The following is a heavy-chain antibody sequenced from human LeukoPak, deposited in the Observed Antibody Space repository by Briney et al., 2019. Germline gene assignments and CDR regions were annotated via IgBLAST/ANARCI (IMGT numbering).Heavy chain of an antibody. CDR2: IYPGDSDT. CDR1: GYSFSNDW. J-gene: IGHJ4*02. CDR3: ARRGCNGGSCYGH. V-gene: IGHV5-51*01. D-gene: IGHD2-15*01. Sequence: GESLKISCKGSGYSFSNDWIGWVRQMPGKGLEWMRIIYPGDSDTRYSPSFQGQVTISADKSISTAYLQWSSLEASDTAMYYCARRGCNGGSCYGHWGQGTLVTVSS.